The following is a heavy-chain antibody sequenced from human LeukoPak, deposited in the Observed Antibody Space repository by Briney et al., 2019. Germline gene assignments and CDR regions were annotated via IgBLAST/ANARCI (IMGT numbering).Heavy chain of an antibody. J-gene: IGHJ5*02. D-gene: IGHD2-15*01. CDR2: INPTEGST. CDR1: GYTFTTYN. V-gene: IGHV1-46*01. Sequence: ASVTVSCMASGYTFTTYNIHWLRQAPGQGLEGMGIINPTEGSTSNAQNFQARVTVTRDTSTSRVYMELSSLRSEDTAVYYCARVSDIVYSRGFDPWGQGTLVTVSS. CDR3: ARVSDIVYSRGFDP.